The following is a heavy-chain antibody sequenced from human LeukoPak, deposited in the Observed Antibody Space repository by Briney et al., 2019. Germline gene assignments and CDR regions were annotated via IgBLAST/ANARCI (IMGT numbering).Heavy chain of an antibody. CDR3: ARGRDSGYDLYYYYGMDV. CDR2: MNPNSGNT. D-gene: IGHD5-12*01. V-gene: IGHV1-8*02. J-gene: IGHJ6*02. CDR1: GYTFTSYY. Sequence: ASVKVSCKASGYTFTSYYMHWVRQAPGQGLEWMGWMNPNSGNTGYAQKFQGRVTMTRNTSISTAYMELSSLRSEDTAVYYCARGRDSGYDLYYYYGMDVWGQGTTVTVSS.